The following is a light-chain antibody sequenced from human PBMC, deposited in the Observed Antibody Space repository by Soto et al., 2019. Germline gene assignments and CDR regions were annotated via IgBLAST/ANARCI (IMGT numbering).Light chain of an antibody. J-gene: IGKJ1*01. CDR1: QSISSSF. CDR3: QKYDTSPWT. Sequence: EIVLTPSPGTMSLSPVEISPLSWLSSQSISSSFLAWYQQKPGQAPRLLIYGASSRATGIPDRFSGSGSGTDFTLTISRLEPEDFAVYHCQKYDTSPWTFGQGPKVDIK. CDR2: GAS. V-gene: IGKV3-20*01.